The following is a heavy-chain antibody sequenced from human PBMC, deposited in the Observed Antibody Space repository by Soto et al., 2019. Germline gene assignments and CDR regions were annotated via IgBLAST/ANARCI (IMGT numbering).Heavy chain of an antibody. CDR3: ARRDGRYFDL. Sequence: QLQLQESGPGLVKPSETLSLTCTVSGGSISSSSYYWGWIRQPPGKGLEWIGSIYYSGSTYYNPPLKSRVTISVDTSKNQFSLKLSSVTAADTAVYYCARRDGRYFDLWGRGTLVTVSS. V-gene: IGHV4-39*01. CDR1: GGSISSSSYY. CDR2: IYYSGST. J-gene: IGHJ2*01.